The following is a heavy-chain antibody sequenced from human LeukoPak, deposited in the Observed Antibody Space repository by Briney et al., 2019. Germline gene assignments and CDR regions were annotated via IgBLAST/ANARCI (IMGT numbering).Heavy chain of an antibody. D-gene: IGHD3-10*01. CDR3: ARTRYYYNSRSYGAPYYFDY. Sequence: ASVTVSCTASGYTFTSYGISWVRQAPGQGLEWVGWISTYNGNTNYLQKLQGRVTMTTDTSTSTAYMELRSLRSDDTAVYYCARTRYYYNSRSYGAPYYFDYWGQGTLVTVSS. J-gene: IGHJ4*02. CDR2: ISTYNGNT. CDR1: GYTFTSYG. V-gene: IGHV1-18*01.